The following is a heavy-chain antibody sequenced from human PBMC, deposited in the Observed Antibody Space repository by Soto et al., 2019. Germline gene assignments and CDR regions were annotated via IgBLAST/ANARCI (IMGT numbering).Heavy chain of an antibody. CDR1: GGSISSGDFY. J-gene: IGHJ4*02. CDR3: ARVDLLTGYNG. CDR2: IYYTGSA. D-gene: IGHD3-9*01. Sequence: KPSETLSLTCTVSGGSISSGDFYWSWIRQPPGKGLEWIGYIYYTGSAYYNPSLRSRVTISLDTSKNQFSLNLASVTATDTAVYYCARVDLLTGYNGWGQGTLVTVSS. V-gene: IGHV4-30-4*01.